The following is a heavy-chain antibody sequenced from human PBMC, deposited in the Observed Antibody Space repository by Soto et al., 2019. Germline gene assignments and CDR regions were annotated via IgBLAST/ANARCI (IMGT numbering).Heavy chain of an antibody. CDR1: GGSISGSY. J-gene: IGHJ4*02. D-gene: IGHD6-19*01. CDR3: ARSVAVPGAHIDY. CDR2: VYYTGST. Sequence: TSETLSLTCSVSGGSISGSYWSWIRQSPGKGLEWLGYVYYTGSTNYSASLRSRVSISVDTSKNEFSLRLSSVTAADTAVYFCARSVAVPGAHIDYWGQGTQVTVS. V-gene: IGHV4-59*01.